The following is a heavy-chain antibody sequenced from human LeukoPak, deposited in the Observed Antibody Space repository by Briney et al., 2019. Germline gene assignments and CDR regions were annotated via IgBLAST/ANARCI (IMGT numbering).Heavy chain of an antibody. D-gene: IGHD3-3*01. J-gene: IGHJ4*02. CDR2: INHSGST. Sequence: SATLSLTCAVYSGSFSGYYWSWIRQPPGKGLEWIGEINHSGSTNYNPSLKSRVTISVDTSKNQFSLKLSSVTAADTAVYYCARTLVGSNYDFWSGYPYYFDYWGQGTLVTVSS. CDR1: SGSFSGYY. V-gene: IGHV4-34*01. CDR3: ARTLVGSNYDFWSGYPYYFDY.